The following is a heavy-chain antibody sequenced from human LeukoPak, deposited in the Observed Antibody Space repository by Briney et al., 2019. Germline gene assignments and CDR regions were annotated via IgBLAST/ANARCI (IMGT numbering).Heavy chain of an antibody. CDR2: IIPIFGTA. J-gene: IGHJ4*02. Sequence: SVKVSCKASGGTFSSYAISWVRQAPGQGLEWMGGIIPIFGTANYAQKFQGRVTITADESTSTAYMELSSLRSEDTAVYYCARDPLKDGSGSYMDWGQGTLVTVSS. CDR3: ARDPLKDGSGSYMD. V-gene: IGHV1-69*01. CDR1: GGTFSSYA. D-gene: IGHD3-10*01.